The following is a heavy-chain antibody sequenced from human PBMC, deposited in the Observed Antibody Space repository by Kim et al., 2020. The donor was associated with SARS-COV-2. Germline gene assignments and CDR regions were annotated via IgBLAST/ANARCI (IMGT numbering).Heavy chain of an antibody. CDR3: VRDNIQLGDP. J-gene: IGHJ5*02. CDR1: GFTFNNYW. CDR2: INSDGSGT. D-gene: IGHD1-1*01. V-gene: IGHV3-74*01. Sequence: GGSLRLSCAARGFTFNNYWMHWVRQAPGKGLEWVSHINSDGSGTSYADSVKGRFTISRDNAENMVYLQMSSLRAEDTAVYYCVRDNIQLGDPWGQGTLV.